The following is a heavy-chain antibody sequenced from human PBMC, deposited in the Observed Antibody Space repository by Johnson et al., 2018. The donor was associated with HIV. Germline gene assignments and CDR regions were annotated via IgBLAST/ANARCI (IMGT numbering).Heavy chain of an antibody. Sequence: VESGGVVVQPGGSLRLSCAASGFTFDDYTMHWVRQAPGMGLAWVSLISWDGGSTYYADSVKGRFTISRDNSKNSLYLQMTSLRTEDTAFYYCAKDIEPGGGNFLVGTFHIWGQGTMVTVSS. J-gene: IGHJ3*02. CDR1: GFTFDDYT. CDR3: AKDIEPGGGNFLVGTFHI. V-gene: IGHV3-43*01. D-gene: IGHD6-19*01. CDR2: ISWDGGST.